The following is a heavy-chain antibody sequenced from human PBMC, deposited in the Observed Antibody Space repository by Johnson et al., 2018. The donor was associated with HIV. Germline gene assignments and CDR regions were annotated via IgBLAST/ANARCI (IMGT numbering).Heavy chain of an antibody. D-gene: IGHD4-17*01. Sequence: VQLVESGGGLVQPGRSLRLSCAASEFTFDDYTMHWVRQAPGKGLEWVSLISWDGGSTYYADSVKGRFTISRDNSKNSLYLQMNSLRTEDTALYYCAKGRDGDSDAFDIWGQGTMVTVSS. CDR2: ISWDGGST. CDR1: EFTFDDYT. CDR3: AKGRDGDSDAFDI. V-gene: IGHV3-43*01. J-gene: IGHJ3*02.